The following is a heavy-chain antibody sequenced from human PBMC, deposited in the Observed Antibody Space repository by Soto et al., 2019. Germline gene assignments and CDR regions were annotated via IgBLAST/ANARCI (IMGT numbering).Heavy chain of an antibody. Sequence: PGESLKISCKGSGYSFTSYWISWVRQMPGKGLEWMGSIDCSDSYTNYSPSFQAHVTISADKSISTAYLQWSRLKASDTAMNYCARFLRAVAGYGMDVWGQGTTVTVSS. CDR3: ARFLRAVAGYGMDV. CDR2: IDCSDSYT. V-gene: IGHV5-10-1*01. CDR1: GYSFTSYW. D-gene: IGHD6-19*01. J-gene: IGHJ6*02.